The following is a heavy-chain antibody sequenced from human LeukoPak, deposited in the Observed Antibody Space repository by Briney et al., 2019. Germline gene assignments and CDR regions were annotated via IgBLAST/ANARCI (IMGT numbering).Heavy chain of an antibody. V-gene: IGHV3-48*01. Sequence: GGSLRLSCAASGFTVSSNYMSWVRQAPGKGLEWVSYISSSSSTIYYADSVKGRFTISRDNAKNSLYLQMNSLRAEDTAVYYCARSETIVVVPAAIGAWFDPWGQGTLVTVSS. CDR3: ARSETIVVVPAAIGAWFDP. D-gene: IGHD2-2*02. CDR1: GFTVSSNY. CDR2: ISSSSSTI. J-gene: IGHJ5*02.